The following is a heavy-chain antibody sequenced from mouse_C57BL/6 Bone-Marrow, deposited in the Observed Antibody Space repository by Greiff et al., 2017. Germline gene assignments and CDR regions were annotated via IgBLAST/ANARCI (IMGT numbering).Heavy chain of an antibody. V-gene: IGHV1-55*01. CDR1: GYTFTSYW. Sequence: VQLQQPGAELVKPGASVKMSCKASGYTFTSYWITWVKQRPGQGLEWIGDIYPGSGSTNYNEKFKSKATLTVDTSSSTAYMQLSSLTSEDSAVYYCARGDGYPYYAMDYWGQGTSVTVSS. D-gene: IGHD2-3*01. J-gene: IGHJ4*01. CDR2: IYPGSGST. CDR3: ARGDGYPYYAMDY.